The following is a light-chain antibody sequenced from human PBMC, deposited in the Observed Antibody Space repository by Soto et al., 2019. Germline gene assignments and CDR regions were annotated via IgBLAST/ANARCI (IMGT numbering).Light chain of an antibody. Sequence: QSVLTQPPSASGSPGQSVTISCTGTSSDIGLYNYVSWYQQHPGKAPKLMIYEVTKRPSGVPDRFSGSKSGNTASLTVSGLQGEDEADYYCSSYAGSNTYVIFGGGTKLTVL. CDR2: EVT. V-gene: IGLV2-8*01. CDR1: SSDIGLYNY. J-gene: IGLJ2*01. CDR3: SSYAGSNTYVI.